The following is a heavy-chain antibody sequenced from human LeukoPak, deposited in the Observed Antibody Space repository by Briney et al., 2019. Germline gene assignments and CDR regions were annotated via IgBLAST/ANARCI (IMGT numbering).Heavy chain of an antibody. CDR3: ARKPLGTYYYDSSGFVGAFDI. V-gene: IGHV4-4*02. CDR1: GGPISSNNW. D-gene: IGHD3-22*01. CDR2: IYHSGNA. J-gene: IGHJ3*02. Sequence: SETLSLTCSVSGGPISSNNWWSWVRPPPGKGLEVIGEIYHSGNAKYNPSLKSRGTISVDKSKNQLSLKLSSVTDADTAVYYCARKPLGTYYYDSSGFVGAFDIWGQGTMVTVSS.